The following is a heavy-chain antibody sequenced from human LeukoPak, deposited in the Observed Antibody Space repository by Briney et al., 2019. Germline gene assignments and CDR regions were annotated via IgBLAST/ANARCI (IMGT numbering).Heavy chain of an antibody. D-gene: IGHD6-19*01. CDR1: GGSFSGYY. CDR3: ARSVFDSSGWYGGSWFDP. CDR2: INHSGST. Sequence: SETLSLTCAVYGGSFSGYYWSWIRQPPGKGLEWIGEINHSGSTNYNPSLKSRVTISVDTSKNQFSLKLSSVTAADTAVYYCARSVFDSSGWYGGSWFDPWGRGTLVTVSS. V-gene: IGHV4-34*01. J-gene: IGHJ5*02.